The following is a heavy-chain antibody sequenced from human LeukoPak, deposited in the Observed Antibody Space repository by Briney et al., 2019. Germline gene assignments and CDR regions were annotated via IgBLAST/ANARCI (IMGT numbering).Heavy chain of an antibody. Sequence: PGGSLRLSCAASGFTFSSYSMNWVRQAPGKGLEWVSSISSSSSYIYYADSVKGRFTISRDNAKNSLYLQMNSLRAEDTAVYYCARDFPPWRAAAGTTPYWGQGTLVTVSS. D-gene: IGHD6-13*01. CDR1: GFTFSSYS. CDR2: ISSSSSYI. V-gene: IGHV3-21*01. CDR3: ARDFPPWRAAAGTTPY. J-gene: IGHJ4*02.